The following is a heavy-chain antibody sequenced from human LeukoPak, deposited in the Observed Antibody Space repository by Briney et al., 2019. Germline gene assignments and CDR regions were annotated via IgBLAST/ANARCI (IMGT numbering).Heavy chain of an antibody. D-gene: IGHD1-26*01. CDR1: GFTFNSYS. Sequence: GRSQRLSCAASGFTFNSYSMHWVRQAPGKGLEWVTAISDDETYKFYADSVKGRFTISRDNSKNTLYLQMNSLRAEDTAVYYCAKGLKYSGSYTEYFQHWGQGTLVTVSS. V-gene: IGHV3-30-3*01. CDR3: AKGLKYSGSYTEYFQH. J-gene: IGHJ1*01. CDR2: ISDDETYK.